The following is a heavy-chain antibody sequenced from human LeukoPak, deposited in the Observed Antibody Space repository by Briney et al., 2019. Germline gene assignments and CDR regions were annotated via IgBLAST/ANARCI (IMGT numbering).Heavy chain of an antibody. CDR3: AKNRMVRGVRPPLDY. CDR2: ISGSGGST. V-gene: IGHV3-23*01. CDR1: GFTFSSYA. D-gene: IGHD3-10*01. Sequence: GGSLRLSCAASGFTFSSYAMSWVRRAPGKGLEWVSAISGSGGSTYYADSVKGRFTISRDNSKNTLYLQMNSLRAEDTAVYYCAKNRMVRGVRPPLDYWGQGTLVTVSS. J-gene: IGHJ4*02.